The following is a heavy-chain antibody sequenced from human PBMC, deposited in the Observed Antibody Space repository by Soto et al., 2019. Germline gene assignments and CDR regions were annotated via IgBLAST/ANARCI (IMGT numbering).Heavy chain of an antibody. V-gene: IGHV3-66*01. CDR2: IYSGGST. CDR1: GFTVSSNY. Sequence: EVQLVESGGGLVQPGGSLRLSCAASGFTVSSNYMSWVRQAPGKGLEWVSVIYSGGSTSYADSVKGRFTISRDNSKNTLYLQMNSLRAEDTAVYYCARSPYSYGPIDYWGQGTLVTVSS. J-gene: IGHJ4*02. CDR3: ARSPYSYGPIDY. D-gene: IGHD5-18*01.